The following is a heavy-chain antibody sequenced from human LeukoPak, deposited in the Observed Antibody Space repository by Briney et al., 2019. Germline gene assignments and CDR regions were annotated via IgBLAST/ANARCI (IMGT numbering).Heavy chain of an antibody. CDR3: ARRRNYVYYYCGMDV. Sequence: ASVKVSCKASGYTFTSYDINWVRQATGQGLEWMGWMNPNSGNTGYAQKFQGRVTMTRNTSISTAYMELSSLRSEDTAVYYCARRRNYVYYYCGMDVWGQGTTVTVSS. V-gene: IGHV1-8*01. CDR1: GYTFTSYD. J-gene: IGHJ6*02. D-gene: IGHD1-7*01. CDR2: MNPNSGNT.